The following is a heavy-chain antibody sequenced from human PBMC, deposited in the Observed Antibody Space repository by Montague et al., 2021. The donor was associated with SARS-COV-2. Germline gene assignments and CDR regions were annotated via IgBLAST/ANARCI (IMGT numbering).Heavy chain of an antibody. CDR3: ARGSQVGSWPPTDSGMDV. CDR2: TYYRSKWHN. CDR1: GDSVSSNSAA. D-gene: IGHD6-13*01. V-gene: IGHV6-1*01. J-gene: IGHJ6*02. Sequence: CAISGDSVSSNSAAWKWIRQSPSRGLEWLGRTYYRSKWHNDYAESVKSRITINPDTSKNQISLQLKSVTPEDTAVYYCARGSQVGSWPPTDSGMDVWGQGTKVTVSS.